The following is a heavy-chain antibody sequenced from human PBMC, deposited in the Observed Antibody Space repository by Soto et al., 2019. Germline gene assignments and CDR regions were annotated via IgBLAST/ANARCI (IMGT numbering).Heavy chain of an antibody. CDR2: IYYSGST. CDR3: AGFYYDSSGYYYEYFQH. J-gene: IGHJ1*01. Sequence: QLQLQESGPGLVKPSETLSLTCTVSGGSISSSSYYWGWIRQPPGKGLEWIGSIYYSGSTYYNPSLKSRVTISVDTSKNQSSMKLSSVPAADPAVYYYAGFYYDSSGYYYEYFQHWGQGTLVTVSS. CDR1: GGSISSSSYY. V-gene: IGHV4-39*01. D-gene: IGHD3-22*01.